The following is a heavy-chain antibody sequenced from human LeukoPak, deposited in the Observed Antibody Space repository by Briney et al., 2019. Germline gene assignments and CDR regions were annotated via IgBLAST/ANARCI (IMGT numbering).Heavy chain of an antibody. J-gene: IGHJ4*02. CDR3: ARGTYSYKNIFDY. Sequence: SETLSLTCTVSGDSISSYYWSWIRQPAGKALEWIRHISASGSTNYTPSLKSRVTMSLDTSKNQYSLKLSSLTAADTAVYYCARGTYSYKNIFDYWGQVALVTVSS. CDR1: GDSISSYY. D-gene: IGHD5-18*01. V-gene: IGHV4-4*07. CDR2: ISASGST.